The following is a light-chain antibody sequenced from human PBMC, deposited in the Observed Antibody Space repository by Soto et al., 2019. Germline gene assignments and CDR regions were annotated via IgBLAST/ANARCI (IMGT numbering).Light chain of an antibody. CDR1: QSVSSN. CDR2: GAS. Sequence: EIVMTQSPATLSVSPGERATLSCRASQSVSSNLAWYQQKPGQAPRLLIYGASPRATGIPARFSGSGSGREFALTISSLQSQDFALFYCQQYNNWPPRTFGQGTRLEIK. V-gene: IGKV3-15*01. CDR3: QQYNNWPPRT. J-gene: IGKJ5*01.